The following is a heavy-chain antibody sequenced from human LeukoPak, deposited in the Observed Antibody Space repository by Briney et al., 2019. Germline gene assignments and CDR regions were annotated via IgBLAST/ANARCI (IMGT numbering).Heavy chain of an antibody. CDR3: AKCGSGSYQIDY. Sequence: QPGGSLRLSCAASGFTFSSYAMSWVRQAPGKGLEWVSAIGDNGGNTYYADSVKGRFTISRDNSKNTLYLQMNSLRAEDTAVYYCAKCGSGSYQIDYWGQGTLVTVSS. V-gene: IGHV3-23*01. CDR1: GFTFSSYA. D-gene: IGHD1-26*01. CDR2: IGDNGGNT. J-gene: IGHJ4*02.